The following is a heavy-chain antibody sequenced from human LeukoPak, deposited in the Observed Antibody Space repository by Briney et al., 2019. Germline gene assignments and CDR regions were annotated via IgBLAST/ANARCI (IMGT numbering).Heavy chain of an antibody. CDR2: IYYSGST. Sequence: SETLSLTCTVSGGSISSSSYYWGWIRQPPGKGLEWIGSIYYSGSTSYNPSLKSRVTISVDTSKNQFSLKLSSVTAADTAVYYCARHLAEYFQHWGQGTLVTVSS. V-gene: IGHV4-39*01. CDR3: ARHLAEYFQH. J-gene: IGHJ1*01. CDR1: GGSISSSSYY.